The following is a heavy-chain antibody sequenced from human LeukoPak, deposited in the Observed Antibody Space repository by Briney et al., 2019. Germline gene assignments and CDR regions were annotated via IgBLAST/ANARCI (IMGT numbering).Heavy chain of an antibody. CDR1: GFTFSSYS. CDR3: ARVFPRGAGAAPYPYYFDY. CDR2: ISSSSSYI. D-gene: IGHD6-13*01. J-gene: IGHJ4*02. Sequence: PGGSLRLSCAASGFTFSSYSMNWVRQAPGKGLEWVSSISSSSSYIYYADSVKGRFTISRDNAKNSLYLQMNSLRAEDTAVYYCARVFPRGAGAAPYPYYFDYWGQGTLVTVSS. V-gene: IGHV3-21*01.